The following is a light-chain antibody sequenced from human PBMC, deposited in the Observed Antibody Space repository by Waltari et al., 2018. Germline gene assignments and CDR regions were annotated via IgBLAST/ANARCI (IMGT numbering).Light chain of an antibody. CDR2: AVD. J-gene: IGLJ3*02. CDR3: SSYTSSVTWV. CDR1: SGDIGGYKY. Sequence: QSALTQPASVSGSPGQSITISCNGSSGDIGGYKYVSWYQQHPDKAPKLMIYAVDNRPSVVSHRFSCSKSGYTASLTIAGLQIEDEAVYYCSSYTSSVTWVFGGGTRLTVL. V-gene: IGLV2-14*03.